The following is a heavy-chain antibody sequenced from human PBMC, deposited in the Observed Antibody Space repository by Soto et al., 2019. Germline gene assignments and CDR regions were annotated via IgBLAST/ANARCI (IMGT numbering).Heavy chain of an antibody. Sequence: ASVKVSCKASGSTFSGYSITWVRQAPGQGLEWMGRISGYNGNTNYARTLRGRLTLTTDTSTSTAYMELRSLTSDDTAVYYCASDVCCVGAPACPDSDVCGQGTSVTVS. CDR2: ISGYNGNT. CDR1: GSTFSGYS. CDR3: ASDVCCVGAPACPDSDV. V-gene: IGHV1-18*04. D-gene: IGHD3-22*01. J-gene: IGHJ6*02.